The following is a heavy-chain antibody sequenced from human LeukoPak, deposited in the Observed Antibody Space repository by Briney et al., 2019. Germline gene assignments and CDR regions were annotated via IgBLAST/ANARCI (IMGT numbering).Heavy chain of an antibody. CDR2: IYYSGST. Sequence: PSETLSLTCTVSGGSISSYYWSWIRQPPGKGLEWIGYIYYSGSTNYNPSLKSRVTISVDTSKNQFSLKLSSVTAADTAVYYCARLTYYDSRDAFDIWGQGTMVTVSS. J-gene: IGHJ3*02. V-gene: IGHV4-59*08. CDR1: GGSISSYY. D-gene: IGHD3-22*01. CDR3: ARLTYYDSRDAFDI.